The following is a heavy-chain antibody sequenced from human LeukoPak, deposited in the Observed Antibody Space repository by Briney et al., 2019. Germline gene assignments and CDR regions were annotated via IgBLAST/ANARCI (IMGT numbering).Heavy chain of an antibody. CDR3: ARGGSCSSTSCRASYYYYMDV. D-gene: IGHD2-2*01. CDR2: IYTSGST. J-gene: IGHJ6*03. Sequence: SQTLSLTCTVSGGSISSGSYYWSWIRQPAGKGLEWIGRIYTSGSTNYNPSLKSRVTISVDTSKNQFSLKLGSVTAADTAVYYCARGGSCSSTSCRASYYYYMDVWGKGTTVTVSS. V-gene: IGHV4-61*02. CDR1: GGSISSGSYY.